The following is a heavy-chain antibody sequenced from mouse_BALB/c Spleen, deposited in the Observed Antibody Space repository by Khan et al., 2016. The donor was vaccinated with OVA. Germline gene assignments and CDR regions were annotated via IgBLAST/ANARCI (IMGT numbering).Heavy chain of an antibody. J-gene: IGHJ4*01. V-gene: IGHV1S41*01. D-gene: IGHD1-1*01. Sequence: DLVKPGASVNLSCRASGYTFTSYWINWIKQRPGQGLEWIGRIAPGSSNAYYNDMFKDKATLTVDTSSSTVYIQLSSLSSEDSAVYFLARENYYGRSCYAMDDWGQGTSVTVSS. CDR2: IAPGSSNA. CDR1: GYTFTSYW. CDR3: ARENYYGRSCYAMDD.